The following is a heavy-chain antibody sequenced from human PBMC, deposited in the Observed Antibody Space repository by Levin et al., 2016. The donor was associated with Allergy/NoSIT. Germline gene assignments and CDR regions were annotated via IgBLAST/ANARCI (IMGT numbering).Heavy chain of an antibody. J-gene: IGHJ5*02. CDR3: AREGRKGFGNWFDP. D-gene: IGHD3-10*01. CDR2: IWYDGSNK. V-gene: IGHV3-33*01. Sequence: VRQAPGKGLEWVAVIWYDGSNKYYADSVKGRFTISRDNSKNTLYLQMNSLRAEDTAVYYCAREGRKGFGNWFDPWGQGTLVTVSS.